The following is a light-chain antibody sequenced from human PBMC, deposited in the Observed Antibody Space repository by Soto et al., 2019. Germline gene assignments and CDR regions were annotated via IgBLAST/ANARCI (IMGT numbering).Light chain of an antibody. CDR2: WAS. J-gene: IGKJ3*01. CDR1: QSLLFSSNNKNY. V-gene: IGKV4-1*01. CDR3: QQYLGAPGT. Sequence: DFVMTQSPDSLAVSLGVRATINCKTSQSLLFSSNNKNYLAWYQQRPGHPPKLLIYWASIRESGVPARFSGSGSGTDFTLTISSLQAEDVAVYYCQQYLGAPGTFGPGTKVHIK.